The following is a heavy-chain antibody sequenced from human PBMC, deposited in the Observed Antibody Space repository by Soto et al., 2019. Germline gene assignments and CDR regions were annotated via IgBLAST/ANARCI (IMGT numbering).Heavy chain of an antibody. Sequence: GGSLRLSCAASGFTFSSYAMSWVRQAPGKGLEWVSAISGSGGSTYYADSVKGRFTISRDNSKNTLYLQMNSLRAEDTAVYYCAKRERYCSGGSCYISFDYWGQGTLVTVSS. CDR1: GFTFSSYA. J-gene: IGHJ4*02. CDR3: AKRERYCSGGSCYISFDY. D-gene: IGHD2-15*01. CDR2: ISGSGGST. V-gene: IGHV3-23*01.